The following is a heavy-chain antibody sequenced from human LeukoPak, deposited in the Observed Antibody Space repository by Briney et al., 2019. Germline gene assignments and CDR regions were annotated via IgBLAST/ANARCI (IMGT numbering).Heavy chain of an antibody. CDR3: ARIGDFWSGYHDFDY. CDR2: MNPNSGNT. Sequence: ASVKVSCKASGYTFTNVDINWVRQASGQGLEWMGWMNPNSGNTGYAQNFQGRVTITRDTSISTAYMELSSLTSEDTAVYYCARIGDFWSGYHDFDYWGQGTLVTVSS. D-gene: IGHD3-3*01. CDR1: GYTFTNVD. V-gene: IGHV1-8*03. J-gene: IGHJ4*02.